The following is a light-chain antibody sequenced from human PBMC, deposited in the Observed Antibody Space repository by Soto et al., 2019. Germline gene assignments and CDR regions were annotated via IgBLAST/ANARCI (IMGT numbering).Light chain of an antibody. CDR2: GAS. J-gene: IGKJ1*01. CDR3: QQYGISPRT. Sequence: EIVLTQSPGALSLYTGERATLSCRAGQSVSSSYLAWYQQKPGQAPRLLIYGASSRATGTPDKFSGGGSGTDFTLTISRLEPEDFAVYYCQQYGISPRTFGQGTNVDIK. CDR1: QSVSSSY. V-gene: IGKV3-20*01.